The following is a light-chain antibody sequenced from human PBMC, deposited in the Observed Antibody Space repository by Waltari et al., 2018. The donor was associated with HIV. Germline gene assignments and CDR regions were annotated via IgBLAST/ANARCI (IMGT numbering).Light chain of an antibody. V-gene: IGLV2-14*01. CDR1: SSAVGGYNY. CDR3: SSYTSSSTLL. J-gene: IGLJ1*01. CDR2: EVS. Sequence: QSALTQPASVSGSPGQSITISCTGTSSAVGGYNYVPWYQQHPGKAPKLMIYEVSNRPSGVSNRFSGSKSGNTASLTISGLQAEDEADYYCSSYTSSSTLLFGTGTKVTVL.